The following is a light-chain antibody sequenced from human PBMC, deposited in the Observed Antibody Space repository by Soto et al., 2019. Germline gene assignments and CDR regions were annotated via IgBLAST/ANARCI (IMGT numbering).Light chain of an antibody. CDR1: SSYVGGYNY. CDR2: EVS. V-gene: IGLV2-8*01. J-gene: IGLJ1*01. CDR3: SSYAGSNNYV. Sequence: QSALTQPLSASGSPGQSVTISCTGTSSYVGGYNYVSWYQQHPGKAPKLMIYEVSKRPSGVPDRFSGSKSGNTASLTVSGLQAEDEADYYCSSYAGSNNYVFGTGTKVTVL.